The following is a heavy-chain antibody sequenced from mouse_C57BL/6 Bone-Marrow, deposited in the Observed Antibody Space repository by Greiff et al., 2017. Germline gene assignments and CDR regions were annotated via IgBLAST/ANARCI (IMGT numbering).Heavy chain of an antibody. Sequence: VKVVESGPGLVAPSQSLSITCTVSGFSLTSYGVDWVRQSPGKGLEWLGVIWGVGSTNYNSALKSRLGISKDNSKSQVFLKMNSLQTDDTAMYCWAGGFFAYWGQGTLVTVSA. J-gene: IGHJ3*01. V-gene: IGHV2-6*01. CDR2: IWGVGST. CDR3: AGGFFAY. CDR1: GFSLTSYG.